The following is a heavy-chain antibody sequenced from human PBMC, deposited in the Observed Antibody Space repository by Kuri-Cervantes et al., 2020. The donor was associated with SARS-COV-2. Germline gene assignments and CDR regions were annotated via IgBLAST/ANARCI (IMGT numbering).Heavy chain of an antibody. Sequence: SVKVSCKASGGTFSSYAISWVRQAPGQGLEWMGRIIPILGTANYAQKFQGRVTITADKSTSTAYMELSSPRSEDTAVYYCAREGSRSSSHPVYYWGQGTLVTVSS. D-gene: IGHD6-6*01. V-gene: IGHV1-69*04. CDR2: IIPILGTA. CDR3: AREGSRSSSHPVYY. CDR1: GGTFSSYA. J-gene: IGHJ4*02.